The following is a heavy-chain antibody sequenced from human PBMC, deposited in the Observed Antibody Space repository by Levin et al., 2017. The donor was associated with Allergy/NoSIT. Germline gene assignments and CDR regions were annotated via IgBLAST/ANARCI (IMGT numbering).Heavy chain of an antibody. CDR2: IFYSGDT. J-gene: IGHJ5*02. V-gene: IGHV4-59*01. Sequence: ASETLSLTCSVSHNSIRNYYWNWIRQPPGKGLEWIGYIFYSGDTNYNPSLKSRVTISVDTSKNQFSLKLRSVTPADTAVYYCAKSNIGDLSKDLDPWGQGILVTVSS. CDR3: AKSNIGDLSKDLDP. D-gene: IGHD3-10*01. CDR1: HNSIRNYY.